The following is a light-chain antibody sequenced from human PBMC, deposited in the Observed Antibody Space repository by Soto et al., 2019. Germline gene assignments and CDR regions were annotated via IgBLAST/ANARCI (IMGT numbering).Light chain of an antibody. CDR3: QSSDNSLPGLVI. Sequence: QSALTQPPSMSGAPGQRVTISCTGSSSNIGAGYDVPWYQQLPGTPPKLLIYLNNDRPSGVPDRFSGSKSGTSASLAITGLRADDEAVYYCQSSDNSLPGLVIFGGGTKLTVL. J-gene: IGLJ2*01. CDR1: SSNIGAGYD. V-gene: IGLV1-40*01. CDR2: LNN.